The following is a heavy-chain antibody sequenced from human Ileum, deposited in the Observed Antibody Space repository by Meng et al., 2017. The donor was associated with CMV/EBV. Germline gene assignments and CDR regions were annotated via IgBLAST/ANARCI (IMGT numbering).Heavy chain of an antibody. J-gene: IGHJ4*02. D-gene: IGHD5-12*01. CDR1: GFTVGPNY. V-gene: IGHV3-66*02. CDR2: IYAIGST. Sequence: GESLKISCTASGFTVGPNYLGWVRQAPGKGLEWVSIIYAIGSTLYADSVKGRFTISRDSSKNIVYLQMNSLRPEDAAVYYCASNHDPSGYDFDYWGQGTLVTVSS. CDR3: ASNHDPSGYDFDY.